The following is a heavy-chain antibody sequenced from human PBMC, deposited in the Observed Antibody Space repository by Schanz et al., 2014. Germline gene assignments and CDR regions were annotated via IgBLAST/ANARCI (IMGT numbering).Heavy chain of an antibody. V-gene: IGHV3-66*01. Sequence: EVQLVESGGGLVQPGGSLRLSCAASGFTVSKNYMSWVRQAPGKGLEWASIIYTDGSTYYADSVRDRFTISRDNSKNMLYLQINNLRAEDTAVYYCARGTDTAMEHRPFDYWGQGTLVTVSS. CDR1: GFTVSKNY. CDR2: IYTDGST. D-gene: IGHD5-18*01. J-gene: IGHJ4*02. CDR3: ARGTDTAMEHRPFDY.